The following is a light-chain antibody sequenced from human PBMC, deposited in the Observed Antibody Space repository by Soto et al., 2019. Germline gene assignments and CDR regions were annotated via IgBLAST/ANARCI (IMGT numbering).Light chain of an antibody. CDR1: QSLLHSNGYNC. J-gene: IGKJ4*01. V-gene: IGKV2-28*01. CDR2: LGS. CDR3: MQALQTPLT. Sequence: DIAMTQSPLSLPVTPGEPASISCRSSQSLLHSNGYNCLDWYLQKPGQSPQLLIYLGSNRASGVPDRFSGSGSGTDFTLKISRVEAEDVGVYYCMQALQTPLTFGGGTKVEIK.